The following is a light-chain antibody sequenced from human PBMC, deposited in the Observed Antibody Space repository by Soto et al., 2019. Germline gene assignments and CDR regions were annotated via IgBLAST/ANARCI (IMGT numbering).Light chain of an antibody. Sequence: IQMTQSPSTLSASVGDRVTITCRASQTISNWLAWYQQKPGKAPKLLIYKASTLESGVPSRFSGSGSGTEFTLTISSLQPDDFATYYCQQYNHYWTFGQGTKVDIK. V-gene: IGKV1-5*03. CDR3: QQYNHYWT. CDR2: KAS. J-gene: IGKJ1*01. CDR1: QTISNW.